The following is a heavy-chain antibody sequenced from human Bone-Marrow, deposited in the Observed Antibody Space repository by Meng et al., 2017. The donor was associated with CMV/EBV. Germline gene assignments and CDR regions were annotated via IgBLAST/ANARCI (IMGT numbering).Heavy chain of an antibody. CDR1: GFTFTSRW. V-gene: IGHV3-74*01. CDR3: AREASESIQLWLRPWFGMDV. Sequence: GGSLRLSCVASGFTFTSRWMHWVRQGPGKGLMWVSRTNIDGTITDYAASVKGRFTVSRDNAKNTVFLQMNSLRAEDTAVYYCAREASESIQLWLRPWFGMDVWGQGTTVTVSS. CDR2: TNIDGTIT. J-gene: IGHJ6*02. D-gene: IGHD5-18*01.